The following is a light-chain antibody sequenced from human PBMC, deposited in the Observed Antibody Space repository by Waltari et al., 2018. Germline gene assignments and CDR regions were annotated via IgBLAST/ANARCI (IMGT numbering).Light chain of an antibody. CDR2: DVS. J-gene: IGLJ2*01. V-gene: IGLV2-11*01. Sequence: QSALTQPRSVSGSPGQSATISCTGTSSDVGGYHSVSWYHQDPGKAPKLLIFDVSERPSGVSDRFSASKSGNTASLTISGLQAEEEADYPCCSFAAGNTVIFGGGTKLTVV. CDR3: CSFAAGNTVI. CDR1: SSDVGGYHS.